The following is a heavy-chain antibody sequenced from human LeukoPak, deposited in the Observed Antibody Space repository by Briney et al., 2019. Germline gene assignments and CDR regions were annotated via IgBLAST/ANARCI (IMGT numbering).Heavy chain of an antibody. CDR2: ISTSSSYI. D-gene: IGHD3-16*01. J-gene: IGHJ3*02. CDR1: GFTFSRYS. CDR3: ASVFEDWGAFDI. Sequence: PGGSLRLSCAASGFTFSRYSMNWVRQAPGKGLEWVSSISTSSSYIYYIDSVKGRFTISRGNAKNTLYLQMNSLRAEDTAVYYCASVFEDWGAFDIWGQGTMVTVSS. V-gene: IGHV3-21*01.